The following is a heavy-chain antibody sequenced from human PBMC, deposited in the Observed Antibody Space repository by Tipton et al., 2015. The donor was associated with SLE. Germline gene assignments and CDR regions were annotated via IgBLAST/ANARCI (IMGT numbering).Heavy chain of an antibody. J-gene: IGHJ4*02. D-gene: IGHD4-17*01. V-gene: IGHV1-46*01. Sequence: QLVQSGAEVKKPGASVKVSCKASGYTFISYGISWVRQAPGQGLEWMGIINPSGGWTRYAQEFQGRVTMTRDTSTSTHYMEQSSLTGDDTAVYYCASAHGDAGIGYWGQGTLVTVPS. CDR2: INPSGGWT. CDR3: ASAHGDAGIGY. CDR1: GYTFISYG.